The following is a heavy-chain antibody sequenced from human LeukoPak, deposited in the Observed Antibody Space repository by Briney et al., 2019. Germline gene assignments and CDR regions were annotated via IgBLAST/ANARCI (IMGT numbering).Heavy chain of an antibody. Sequence: ASVKVSCKASGYTFTSYGISWVRQAPGQGLEWMGWISAYNGNTNYAQKLQGRVTMTTDTSTSTAYMELRSLRSDDTAVYYCARDLNEGLSGSYPLRYSDLWGRGTLVTVSS. D-gene: IGHD1-26*01. CDR1: GYTFTSYG. CDR3: ARDLNEGLSGSYPLRYSDL. V-gene: IGHV1-18*01. J-gene: IGHJ2*01. CDR2: ISAYNGNT.